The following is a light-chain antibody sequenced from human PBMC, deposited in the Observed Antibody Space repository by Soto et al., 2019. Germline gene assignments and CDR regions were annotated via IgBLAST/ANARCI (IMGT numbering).Light chain of an antibody. CDR3: QQYDSSPRT. CDR2: GAS. CDR1: QSVSSSF. J-gene: IGKJ1*01. V-gene: IGKV3-20*01. Sequence: DIVLTQSPGALSLSPGERATLSCRASQSVSSSFLAWYQQKPGQAPRLLIYGASSRATGIPDRFSGSGSGTDFTLTISRLEPEDFAVYYCQQYDSSPRTFGQGTKEEIK.